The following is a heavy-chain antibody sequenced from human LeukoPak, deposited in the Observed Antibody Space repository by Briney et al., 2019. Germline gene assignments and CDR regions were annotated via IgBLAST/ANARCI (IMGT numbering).Heavy chain of an antibody. CDR2: IYYSGST. CDR3: ARYYYESRGYYILDY. D-gene: IGHD3-22*01. J-gene: IGHJ4*02. CDR1: GGSISGHY. Sequence: SETLSLTCTVSGGSISGHYWSWIRQPPGKGLEWIGYIYYSGSTNYNPSLKSRVTISVDTSKNQFSLNLSSVTAADTAVYYCARYYYESRGYYILDYWGQGTLVTVSS. V-gene: IGHV4-59*11.